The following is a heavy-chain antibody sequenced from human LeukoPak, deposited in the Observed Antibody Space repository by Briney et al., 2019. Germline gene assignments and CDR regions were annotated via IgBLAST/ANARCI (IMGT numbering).Heavy chain of an antibody. D-gene: IGHD1-26*01. CDR2: INTDGSST. V-gene: IGHV3-74*01. Sequence: GGSLRLSCAASGFTFSSYWMHWVRQAPGKGLVWVSRINTDGSSTSYADSVKGRFTISRDNAKNTLSLQMNSLRAEDTAVYHCVKDIGTVGASPFDYWGQGTLVSVSS. J-gene: IGHJ4*02. CDR1: GFTFSSYW. CDR3: VKDIGTVGASPFDY.